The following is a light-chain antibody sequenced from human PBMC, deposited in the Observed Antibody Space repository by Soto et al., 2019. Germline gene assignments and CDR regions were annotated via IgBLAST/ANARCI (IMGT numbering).Light chain of an antibody. J-gene: IGKJ5*01. CDR3: QQSSSNPIT. CDR1: QTISSW. CDR2: KAS. V-gene: IGKV1-5*03. Sequence: DIQMTQSPSTLSVSVGDRVTITCGASQTISSWLAWYQKKPGKAPKLLIYKASTLKSGVPSRLRGSGYGTDLSITITSLKNEDFETYFCQQSSSNPITFGQGTRLEIK.